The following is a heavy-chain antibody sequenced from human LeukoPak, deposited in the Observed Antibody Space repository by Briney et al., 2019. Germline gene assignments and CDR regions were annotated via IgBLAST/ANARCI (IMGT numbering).Heavy chain of an antibody. CDR2: INWNNGNI. J-gene: IGHJ2*01. D-gene: IGHD5-18*01. CDR3: AKDGGQLWSKGWYFDL. Sequence: PGGSLRLSCAASGFTFDDYAMYWVRQVLGKGLQWVAGINWNNGNIGYADSVKGRFTISRNNAKKSLYLQMNSLRVEDTAVYYCAKDGGQLWSKGWYFDLWGRGTLVTVSS. V-gene: IGHV3-9*01. CDR1: GFTFDDYA.